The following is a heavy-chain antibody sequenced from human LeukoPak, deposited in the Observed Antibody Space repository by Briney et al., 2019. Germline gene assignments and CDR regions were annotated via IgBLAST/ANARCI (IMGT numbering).Heavy chain of an antibody. CDR3: ASISGSLGGYFDY. Sequence: SVKVSCKASGGTFSSYAISWVRQAPGQGLEWMGRIIPIFGIANYVQKFQGRVTITADKSTSTAYMELSSLRSEDTAVYYCASISGSLGGYFDYWGQGTLVTVSS. CDR2: IIPIFGIA. CDR1: GGTFSSYA. J-gene: IGHJ4*02. V-gene: IGHV1-69*04. D-gene: IGHD1-26*01.